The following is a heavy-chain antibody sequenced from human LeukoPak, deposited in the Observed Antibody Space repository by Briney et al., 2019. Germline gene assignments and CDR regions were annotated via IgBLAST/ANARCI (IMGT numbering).Heavy chain of an antibody. CDR2: ISWNSGSI. Sequence: GGSLRLSCAASGFTCDDYAMHWVRRAPGKGLEWVSGISWNSGSIGYADSVKGRFTISRDNAKNSLYLQMNSLRAEDTALYYCAKDKLRTSGAFDIWGQGTMVTVSS. V-gene: IGHV3-9*01. CDR1: GFTCDDYA. J-gene: IGHJ3*02. D-gene: IGHD3-10*01. CDR3: AKDKLRTSGAFDI.